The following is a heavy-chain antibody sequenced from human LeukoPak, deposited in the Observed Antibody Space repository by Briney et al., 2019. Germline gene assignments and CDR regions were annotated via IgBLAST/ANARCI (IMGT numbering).Heavy chain of an antibody. CDR2: IDTAGGT. D-gene: IGHD1-26*01. Sequence: GGSLRLSCAASGFTFSMYDMHWVRQVTGKGLEWVSGIDTAGGTYYPDPMKGRFTISRDNAKNSLYLQMNSLRVEDTAVYYCARDSRGVGWEPCFDSWGQGTLVTVSS. CDR1: GFTFSMYD. V-gene: IGHV3-13*01. J-gene: IGHJ4*02. CDR3: ARDSRGVGWEPCFDS.